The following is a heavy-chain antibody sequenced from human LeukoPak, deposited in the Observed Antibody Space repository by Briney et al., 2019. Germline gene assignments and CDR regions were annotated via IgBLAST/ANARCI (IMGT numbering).Heavy chain of an antibody. CDR2: ISAANGNT. V-gene: IGHV1-3*01. CDR1: GYTSTGHL. D-gene: IGHD6-19*01. Sequence: ASVKVSCKASGYTSTGHLIHWVRQAPGQSLQWMGWISAANGNTKYSQNFQGRVTFTRDTAATIAYMELSSLRFEDTAVYYCARHCSSGCPGDYWGQGTLVTVSS. J-gene: IGHJ4*02. CDR3: ARHCSSGCPGDY.